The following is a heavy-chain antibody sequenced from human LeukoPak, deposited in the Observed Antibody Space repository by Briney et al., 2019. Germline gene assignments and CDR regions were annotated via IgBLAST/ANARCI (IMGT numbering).Heavy chain of an antibody. J-gene: IGHJ4*02. CDR3: AIDSSSWYGGGFDY. Sequence: GGSLRLSCAASGFTFSSHWMSWVRQAPGKGLEWVSYISSSSSTIYYADSVKGRFTISRDNAKNSLYLQMNSLRAEDTAVYYCAIDSSSWYGGGFDYWGQGTLVTVSS. D-gene: IGHD6-13*01. CDR1: GFTFSSHW. V-gene: IGHV3-48*01. CDR2: ISSSSSTI.